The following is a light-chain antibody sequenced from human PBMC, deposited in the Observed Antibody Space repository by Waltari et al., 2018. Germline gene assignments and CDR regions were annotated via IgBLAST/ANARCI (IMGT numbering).Light chain of an antibody. V-gene: IGKV2-28*01. Sequence: DTVLTQSPLSLPVTPGGSASLSCRSNQSLLHSNGDNYLEWYVQKAGQSPQLLIFRGSNRASGVPDRISVSGSGTDFALKISRVEAEDIGLYYCMQSLQIPYTFGQGIRLEI. CDR3: MQSLQIPYT. CDR2: RGS. J-gene: IGKJ2*01. CDR1: QSLLHSNGDNY.